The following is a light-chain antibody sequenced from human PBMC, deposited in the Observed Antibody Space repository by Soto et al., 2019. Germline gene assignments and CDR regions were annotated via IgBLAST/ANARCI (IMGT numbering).Light chain of an antibody. CDR2: KNN. CDR3: AAWDDSLNGRV. V-gene: IGLV1-44*01. CDR1: SSNIGSNT. Sequence: QPVLTQPRSASGTPGQRVTISCSGSSSNIGSNTVNWYQQRPGTAPKLLISKNNQRPSGVPNRCSGSKSCTSASLDISGLQSEDEPTYYCAAWDDSLNGRVFGGRTTVTVL. J-gene: IGLJ3*02.